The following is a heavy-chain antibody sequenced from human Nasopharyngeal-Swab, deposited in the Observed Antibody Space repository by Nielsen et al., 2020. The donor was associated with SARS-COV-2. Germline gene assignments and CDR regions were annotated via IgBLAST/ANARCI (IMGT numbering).Heavy chain of an antibody. D-gene: IGHD3-10*01. CDR2: INFDGNDA. V-gene: IGHV3-74*01. CDR1: GFLFSSFH. CDR3: ARDVGGATDF. Sequence: GESLKISCTASGFLFSSFHMEWVRQAPGKGLVWVSRINFDGNDAQYADSVKGRFTISRDNARNTLYLQLNSLRGEDTALYFCARDVGGATDFRGQGTLVTVSS. J-gene: IGHJ4*02.